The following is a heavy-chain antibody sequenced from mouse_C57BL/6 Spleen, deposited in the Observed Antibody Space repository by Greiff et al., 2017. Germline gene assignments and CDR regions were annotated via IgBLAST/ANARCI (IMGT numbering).Heavy chain of an antibody. Sequence: EVQLQESGPGLVKPSQSLSLTCSVTGYSITSGYSWNWIRQFPGNKLEWMGYISYDGSNNYNPSLKNRISITRDTSKNQFFLKLNSVTTEDTATYYCARGDGYYTFDYWGQGTTLTVSS. D-gene: IGHD2-3*01. CDR1: GYSITSGYS. V-gene: IGHV3-6*01. J-gene: IGHJ2*01. CDR3: ARGDGYYTFDY. CDR2: ISYDGSN.